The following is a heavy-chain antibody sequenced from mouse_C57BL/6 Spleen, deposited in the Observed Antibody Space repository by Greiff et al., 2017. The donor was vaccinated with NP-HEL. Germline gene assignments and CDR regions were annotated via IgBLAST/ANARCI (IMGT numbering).Heavy chain of an antibody. Sequence: EVNVVESGGGLVQSGRSLRLSCATSGFTFSDFYMEWVRQAPGKGLEWIAAIRNKANDDTTEYSASVKGRFIVARDTSQSILYLQMNALRAEDTAIYYCARDEPAQVPWFAYWGQGTLVTVSA. J-gene: IGHJ3*01. V-gene: IGHV7-1*01. CDR1: GFTFSDFY. CDR2: IRNKANDDTT. CDR3: ARDEPAQVPWFAY. D-gene: IGHD3-2*02.